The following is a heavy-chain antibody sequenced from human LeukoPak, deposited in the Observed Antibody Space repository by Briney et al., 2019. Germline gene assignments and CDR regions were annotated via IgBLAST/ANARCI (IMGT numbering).Heavy chain of an antibody. J-gene: IGHJ4*02. CDR2: IRYDGSNK. V-gene: IGHV3-30*02. CDR1: GFTFSSYG. CDR3: AKDGTSFGGYDLDY. Sequence: PGGSLRLSCAASGFTFSSYGMHWVRQAPGKGLEWVAFIRYDGSNKYYADSVKGRFTISRDNSKNTLYLQMNSLRAEDTAVYYCAKDGTSFGGYDLDYWGQGTLVTVSS. D-gene: IGHD5-12*01.